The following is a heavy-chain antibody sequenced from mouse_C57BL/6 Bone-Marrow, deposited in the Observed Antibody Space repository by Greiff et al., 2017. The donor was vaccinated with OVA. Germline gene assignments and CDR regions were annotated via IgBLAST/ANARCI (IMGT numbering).Heavy chain of an antibody. CDR2: IWRGGST. J-gene: IGHJ4*01. CDR3: AKDLYRYYAMDC. Sequence: VKLMESGPGLVQPSQSLSITCTVSGFSLTSYGVHWVRQSPGKGLEWLGVIWRGGSTDYNAAFMSRLSITKDNSNSQVFFKMNSLQADDTAIYYCAKDLYRYYAMDCWGKGTSGTVSS. V-gene: IGHV2-5*01. CDR1: GFSLTSYG.